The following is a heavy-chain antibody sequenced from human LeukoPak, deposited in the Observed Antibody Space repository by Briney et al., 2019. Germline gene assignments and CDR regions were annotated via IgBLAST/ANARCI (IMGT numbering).Heavy chain of an antibody. CDR3: AKDLGTTVTTGWFDP. CDR2: ISGSGGST. CDR1: GFTFSSYA. Sequence: GGSLRLSCAASGFTFSSYAMSWVRQAPGKGLEWVSDISGSGGSTYYADSVKGRFTISRDNSKNTLYLQMNSLRAEDTAVYYCAKDLGTTVTTGWFDPWGQGTLVTVSS. J-gene: IGHJ5*02. D-gene: IGHD4-17*01. V-gene: IGHV3-23*01.